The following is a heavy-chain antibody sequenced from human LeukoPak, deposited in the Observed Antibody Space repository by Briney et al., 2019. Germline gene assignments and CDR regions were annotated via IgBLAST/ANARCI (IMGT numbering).Heavy chain of an antibody. D-gene: IGHD6-13*01. CDR1: GFTFSSSA. CDR3: ARDYSSSSGKHAFDI. CDR2: LSASGRST. J-gene: IGHJ3*02. V-gene: IGHV3-23*01. Sequence: GGSLRLSCAASGFTFSSSAMNWVRQAPGKGLEWVSSLSASGRSTYYADSVKGRFTISRDNAKNSLYLQMNSLRAEDTAVYYCARDYSSSSGKHAFDIWGQGTMVTVSS.